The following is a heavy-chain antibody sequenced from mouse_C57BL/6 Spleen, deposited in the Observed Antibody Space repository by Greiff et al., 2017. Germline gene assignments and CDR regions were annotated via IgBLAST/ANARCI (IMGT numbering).Heavy chain of an antibody. D-gene: IGHD3-3*01. V-gene: IGHV7-3*01. CDR3: ARYEGRGVFDY. J-gene: IGHJ2*01. CDR2: IRNKANGYTT. CDR1: GFTFTDYY. Sequence: EVHLVESGGGLVQPGGSLSLSCAASGFTFTDYYMSWVRQPPGKALEWLGFIRNKANGYTTEYSASVKGRFTISRDNSQSILYLQMNALRAEDSATYYCARYEGRGVFDYWGQGTTLTVSS.